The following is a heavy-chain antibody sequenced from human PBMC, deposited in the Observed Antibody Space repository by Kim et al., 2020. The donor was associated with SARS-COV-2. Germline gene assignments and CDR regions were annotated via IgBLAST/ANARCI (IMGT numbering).Heavy chain of an antibody. D-gene: IGHD3-22*01. CDR3: AREGVSSGYWGY. V-gene: IGHV4-59*01. Sequence: SETLSLTCTVSGGSISSYYWSWIRQPPGKGLEWIGYIYYSGSTNYNPSLKSRVTISVDTSKNQFSLKLSSVTAADTAVYYCAREGVSSGYWGYWGQGTL. CDR2: IYYSGST. CDR1: GGSISSYY. J-gene: IGHJ4*02.